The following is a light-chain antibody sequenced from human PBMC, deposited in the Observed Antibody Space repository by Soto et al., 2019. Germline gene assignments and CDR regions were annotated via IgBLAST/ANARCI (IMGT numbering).Light chain of an antibody. CDR1: SSDIGNYNH. V-gene: IGLV2-14*01. CDR3: SSYTSSDTLYV. J-gene: IGLJ1*01. Sequence: QSALSQPASVSVSPGQSITMSCTGTSSDIGNYNHVSWYQQHPGKAPKLVIYDVINRPSGVSNRFSGSKSGNTASLTISGLQADDEADYYCSSYTSSDTLYVFGTGTKVTVL. CDR2: DVI.